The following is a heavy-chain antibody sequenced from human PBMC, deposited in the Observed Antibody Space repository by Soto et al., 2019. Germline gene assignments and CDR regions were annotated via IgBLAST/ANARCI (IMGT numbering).Heavy chain of an antibody. J-gene: IGHJ4*02. D-gene: IGHD3-10*01. CDR3: TTGRLLRFGELPY. CDR1: GFTFSNAW. V-gene: IGHV3-15*01. CDR2: IKSKTDGETT. Sequence: EVQLVESGGGLVKPGGSLRLSCAASGFTFSNAWMSWVRQAPGKGLEWVGRIKSKTDGETTDYAAPVKGRFTISRDDSKNTLYLQMNSLKTEDTAVYYCTTGRLLRFGELPYWGQGTLVTVSS.